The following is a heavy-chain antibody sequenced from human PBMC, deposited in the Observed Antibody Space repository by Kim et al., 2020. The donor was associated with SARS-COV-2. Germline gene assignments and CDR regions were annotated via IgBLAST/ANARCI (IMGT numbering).Heavy chain of an antibody. CDR2: ISGSGGST. CDR1: GFTFSSYA. Sequence: GGSLRLSCAASGFTFSSYAMSWVRQAPGKGLEWVSAISGSGGSTYYADSVKGRFTISRDNSKNTLFLQMNSLRAEETALYYCAKDVGPPSSTWNPIFGYWGQGALVTVSS. J-gene: IGHJ4*02. D-gene: IGHD6-13*01. CDR3: AKDVGPPSSTWNPIFGY. V-gene: IGHV3-23*01.